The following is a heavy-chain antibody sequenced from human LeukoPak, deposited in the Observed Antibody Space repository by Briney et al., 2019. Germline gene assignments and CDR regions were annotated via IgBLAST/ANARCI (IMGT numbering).Heavy chain of an antibody. D-gene: IGHD2-8*02. J-gene: IGHJ4*02. CDR2: IYPADSDT. CDR3: ARLTGTQYYFDY. CDR1: GYSFPTYW. Sequence: GESLKISCKGSGYSFPTYWIGWVRQMPGKGLGWMGIIYPADSDTRYSPSFQGQVTISADKSITTAYLQWTSLKASDTAMYYCARLTGTQYYFDYWGQGALVTVSS. V-gene: IGHV5-51*01.